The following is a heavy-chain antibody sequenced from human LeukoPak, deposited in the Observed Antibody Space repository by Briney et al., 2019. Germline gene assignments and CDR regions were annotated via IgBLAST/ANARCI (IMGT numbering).Heavy chain of an antibody. Sequence: SSVKVSCKPSGYTFTSYYMHWVRQAPGQGLEWMGIINPSGGSTSYAQKFQGRVTMTRDTSTSTVYMELSSLRSEDTAVYYCARVLGDDYGPFDYWGQGTLVTVSS. J-gene: IGHJ4*02. D-gene: IGHD4-17*01. CDR3: ARVLGDDYGPFDY. CDR2: INPSGGST. V-gene: IGHV1-46*01. CDR1: GYTFTSYY.